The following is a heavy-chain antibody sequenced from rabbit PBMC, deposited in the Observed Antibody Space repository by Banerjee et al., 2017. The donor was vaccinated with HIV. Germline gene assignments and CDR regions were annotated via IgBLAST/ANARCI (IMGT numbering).Heavy chain of an antibody. D-gene: IGHD4-1*01. CDR1: GSDISSNA. V-gene: IGHV1S47*01. Sequence: QEQLEESGGDLVKPEGSLTLTCKASGSDISSNAMCWVRQAPGKGLELIACIYSSNGDKWYASWVNGRFTISRSTSLNTVDLKMTSLTVADTATYFCARDLAGVIGWNFNFWGQGTLVTVS. CDR3: ARDLAGVIGWNFNF. CDR2: IYSSNGDK. J-gene: IGHJ3*01.